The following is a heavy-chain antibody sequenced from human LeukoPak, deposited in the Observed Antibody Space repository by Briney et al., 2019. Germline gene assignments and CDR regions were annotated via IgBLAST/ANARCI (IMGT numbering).Heavy chain of an antibody. CDR2: IYYTGST. J-gene: IGHJ4*02. V-gene: IGHV4-59*12. CDR1: GGSISSYC. D-gene: IGHD6-6*01. Sequence: SETLSLTCTVSGGSISSYCWSWIRQPPGKGLEWIGCIYYTGSTNYNPSLKSRVTISVDTSKNQFSLKLSSVTAADTAVYYCASERWAAYSSSWGQGTLVTVSS. CDR3: ASERWAAYSSS.